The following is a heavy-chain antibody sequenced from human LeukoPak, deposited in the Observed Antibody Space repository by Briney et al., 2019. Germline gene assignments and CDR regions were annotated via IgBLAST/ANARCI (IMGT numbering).Heavy chain of an antibody. J-gene: IGHJ6*04. CDR2: ISSSSSYI. D-gene: IGHD3-10*02. CDR1: GFTFRNYY. Sequence: GGSLRLSCEASGFTFRNYYISWFRQAPGKGLEWVSSISSSSSYIYYADSVKGRFTISRDNAKNSLYLQMNSLRAEDTAVYYCAELGITMIGGVWGKGTTVTISS. CDR3: AELGITMIGGV. V-gene: IGHV3-21*01.